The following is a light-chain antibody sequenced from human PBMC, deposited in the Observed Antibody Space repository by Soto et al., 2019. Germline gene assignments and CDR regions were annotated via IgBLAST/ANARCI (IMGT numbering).Light chain of an antibody. J-gene: IGKJ1*01. V-gene: IGKV1-39*01. CDR2: AAS. CDR1: QSISTH. CDR3: QKSYTSWWK. Sequence: DIQITQSPSSLSASVVDRVSITFRASQSISTHLSWYQQKPGKAPKLLIYAASSLQSWVPSRFTGSGSGTDFTLTISSLQPEDFATYYCQKSYTSWWKFGQGTKVDIK.